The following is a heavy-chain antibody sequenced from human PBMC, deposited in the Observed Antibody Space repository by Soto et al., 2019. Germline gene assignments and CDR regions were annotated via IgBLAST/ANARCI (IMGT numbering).Heavy chain of an antibody. V-gene: IGHV4-31*03. CDR1: GGSISSGGYY. CDR2: IYYSGST. D-gene: IGHD4-17*01. J-gene: IGHJ6*02. Sequence: QVQLQESGPGLVKPSQTLSLTCTVSGGSISSGGYYWSWIRQHPGKGLEWIGYIYYSGSTYYNPSLKSRVTLSVDTSKNQFSLKLSSVTAADTAVYYCARSYGDYYYYGMDVWGQGTTVTVSS. CDR3: ARSYGDYYYYGMDV.